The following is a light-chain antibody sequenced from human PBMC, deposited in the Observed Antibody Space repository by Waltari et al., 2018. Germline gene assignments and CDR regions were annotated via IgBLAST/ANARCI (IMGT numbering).Light chain of an antibody. Sequence: IVLTQSPGTMSLSPGERATLSCRASQSVSSTYLAWYQQKPGQAPRRLIYAASKRATGIPDRFRGSGSGTDFTLTISRLEPEDFAVYYCQRYGSSLTFGGGTTVEIK. V-gene: IGKV3-20*01. CDR1: QSVSSTY. CDR2: AAS. CDR3: QRYGSSLT. J-gene: IGKJ4*01.